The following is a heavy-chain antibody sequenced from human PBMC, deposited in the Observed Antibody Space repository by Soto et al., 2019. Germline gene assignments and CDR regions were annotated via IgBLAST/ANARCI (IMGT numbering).Heavy chain of an antibody. Sequence: QVQLVQSGAEVKKPGSSVKVSCKAYGGTFSSYPIRWLRQAPGQGLEWMGGITPMFGTANYVQKFQGRVMITADESTTTVYMDLTSLRSENTAMYYCARDSSKSQNYHGMDVWGQGTTVTVTS. J-gene: IGHJ6*02. CDR2: ITPMFGTA. CDR1: GGTFSSYP. V-gene: IGHV1-69*12. CDR3: ARDSSKSQNYHGMDV. D-gene: IGHD3-10*01.